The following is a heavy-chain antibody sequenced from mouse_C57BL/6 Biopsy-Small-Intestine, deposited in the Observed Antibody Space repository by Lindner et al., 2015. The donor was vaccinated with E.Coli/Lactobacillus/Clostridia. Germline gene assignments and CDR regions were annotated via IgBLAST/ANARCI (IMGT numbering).Heavy chain of an antibody. V-gene: IGHV1-42*01. CDR1: GYSFTGYY. CDR2: INPSTGGT. D-gene: IGHD2-10*01. J-gene: IGHJ4*01. CDR3: ARSYFGNYFTMDF. Sequence: VQLQESGPELVKPGASVKISCKASGYSFTGYYMHWVKQSPEKSLEWVGEINPSTGGTTYNQKFKAKATLTVDKSSSTAYMQLKSLTSEDSAVYYCARSYFGNYFTMDFWGQGTSVTVSS.